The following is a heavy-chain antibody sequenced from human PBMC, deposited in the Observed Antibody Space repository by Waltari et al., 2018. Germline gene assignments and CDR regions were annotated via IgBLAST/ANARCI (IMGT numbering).Heavy chain of an antibody. J-gene: IGHJ3*02. V-gene: IGHV1-69*04. CDR1: GGTFSSYA. CDR3: ARDAPGVVVIAGFDAFDI. Sequence: QVQLVQSGAEVKKPGFSVKVSCKASGGTFSSYAISWVRQAPGQGLEWMGGIIPILGIANYAQKFQGRVTITADESTSTAYMELSSLRSEDTAVYYCARDAPGVVVIAGFDAFDIWGQGTMVTVSS. D-gene: IGHD2-21*01. CDR2: IIPILGIA.